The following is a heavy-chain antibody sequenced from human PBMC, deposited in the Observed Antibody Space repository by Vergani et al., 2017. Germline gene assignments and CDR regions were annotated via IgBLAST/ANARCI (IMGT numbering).Heavy chain of an antibody. J-gene: IGHJ6*02. CDR2: ISGHGDRT. D-gene: IGHD3-9*01. CDR3: AKASTGYTYYYYYGMDV. CDR1: GFTFSNSA. Sequence: EVHLLESGGGQVEAGGSLRLSCVASGFTFSNSAMSWVRQTSGKGLEWVSAISGHGDRTYYADSVKGRFTISRDNSKNTVYLQMNSLRAEDTAVYYCAKASTGYTYYYYYGMDVWGQGTTVTVSS. V-gene: IGHV3-23*01.